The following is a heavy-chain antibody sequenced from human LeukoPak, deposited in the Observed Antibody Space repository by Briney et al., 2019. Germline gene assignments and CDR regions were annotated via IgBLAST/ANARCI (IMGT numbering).Heavy chain of an antibody. J-gene: IGHJ4*02. V-gene: IGHV4-59*01. CDR3: ARDKGEYYDSSGYLDY. CDR2: IYYSGNT. CDR1: GGSISTYY. D-gene: IGHD3-22*01. Sequence: SETLSLTCTVSGGSISTYYWSWIRQPPGKGLEWIGYIYYSGNTNFNPALKSRVTMSVDTSKNQFSLKLSSVTAADTAVYYRARDKGEYYDSSGYLDYWGQGTLVTVSS.